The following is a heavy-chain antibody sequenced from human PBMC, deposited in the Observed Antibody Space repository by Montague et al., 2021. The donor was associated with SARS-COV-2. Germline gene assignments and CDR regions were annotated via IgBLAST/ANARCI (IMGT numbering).Heavy chain of an antibody. CDR3: ARAQNTCFIANCANYFDI. D-gene: IGHD1-1*01. J-gene: IGHJ4*02. Sequence: SETLSLTCTVSAGSISSHYWSWIRQPPGKALEWIGYVYYTGSTKYNPSLKSRVTMSVDTPKNRFSLSLRSLTAADTAVYYCARAQNTCFIANCANYFDIWGLGALVTVSS. CDR1: AGSISSHY. CDR2: VYYTGST. V-gene: IGHV4-59*11.